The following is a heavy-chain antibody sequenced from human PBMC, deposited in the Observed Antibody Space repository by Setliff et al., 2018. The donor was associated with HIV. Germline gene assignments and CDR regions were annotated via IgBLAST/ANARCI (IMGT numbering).Heavy chain of an antibody. D-gene: IGHD2-21*01. CDR3: ATTVGLMSY. V-gene: IGHV5-51*01. CDR2: IYPDDSDT. CDR1: GYSFTSYW. Sequence: GESLKISCKGSGYSFTSYWIGWVRQMPGKGLEWMGIIYPDDSDTRYSPSFQGQVTISADKSINTAFLQWNSLKASDTAVYFCATTVGLMSYWGQGTQVTVSS. J-gene: IGHJ4*02.